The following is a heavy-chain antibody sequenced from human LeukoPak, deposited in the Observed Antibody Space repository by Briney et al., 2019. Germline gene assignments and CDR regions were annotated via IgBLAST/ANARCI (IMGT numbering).Heavy chain of an antibody. CDR2: IYYSGSA. Sequence: SETLSLTCTVSGGSVSSGSYYWSWIRQPPGKGLEWIGYIYYSGSANYNPSLKSRVTISVDTSKNQFSLKLNSVTAADTAVYYCARAYYYGSGSMDFWGQGTLVTVSS. J-gene: IGHJ4*02. V-gene: IGHV4-61*01. D-gene: IGHD3-10*01. CDR3: ARAYYYGSGSMDF. CDR1: GGSVSSGSYY.